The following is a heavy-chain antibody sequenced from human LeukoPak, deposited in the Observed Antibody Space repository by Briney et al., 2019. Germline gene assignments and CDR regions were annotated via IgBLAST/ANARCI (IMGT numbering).Heavy chain of an antibody. J-gene: IGHJ4*02. D-gene: IGHD3-10*01. CDR2: ISSSSYI. CDR1: GFTFSSYS. CDR3: AKSPGGSVGMTDY. V-gene: IGHV3-21*04. Sequence: GGSLRLSCAASGFTFSSYSMTWVRQAPGKGLEWVSSISSSSYIYYADSVKGRFTISRDNAKNSLYLQMNSLRAEDTAVYYCAKSPGGSVGMTDYWGQGTLVTVSS.